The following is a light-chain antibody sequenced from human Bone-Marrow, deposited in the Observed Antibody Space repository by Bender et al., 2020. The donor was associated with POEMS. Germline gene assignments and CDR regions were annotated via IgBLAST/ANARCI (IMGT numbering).Light chain of an antibody. CDR3: AVWDDSLNGWV. V-gene: IGLV1-44*01. Sequence: QSVLTQPPSASGTPGQRVTISCSGGSSNIGAHAVNWYQHLPGAAPKLLIYSSHRRPSEVPDQFSGSRSGTSASLAISGLQSEDEADYYWAVWDDSLNGWVFGGGTKLTVL. CDR1: SSNIGAHA. J-gene: IGLJ3*02. CDR2: SSH.